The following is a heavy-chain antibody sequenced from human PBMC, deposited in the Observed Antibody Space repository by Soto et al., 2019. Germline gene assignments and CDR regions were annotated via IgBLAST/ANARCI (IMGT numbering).Heavy chain of an antibody. V-gene: IGHV1-69*13. Sequence: GASVKVSCKASGGTFSSYAISWVRQAPGQGLEWMGGIIPIFGTANYAQKFQGRVTITADESTSTAYMELSSLRSEDTAVYYCARKGVEMATNIEATKTYYSYGMDVWLQGTTVTVSS. CDR1: GGTFSSYA. J-gene: IGHJ6*02. CDR3: ARKGVEMATNIEATKTYYSYGMDV. CDR2: IIPIFGTA. D-gene: IGHD5-12*01.